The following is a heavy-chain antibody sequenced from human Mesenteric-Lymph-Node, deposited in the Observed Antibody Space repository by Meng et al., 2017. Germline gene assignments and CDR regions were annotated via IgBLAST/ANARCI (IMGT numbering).Heavy chain of an antibody. J-gene: IGHJ4*02. D-gene: IGHD2/OR15-2a*01. CDR2: TKSGGGTR. CDR3: AADSPEAPPQIDY. V-gene: IGHV3-15*01. CDR1: GFPFSQSW. Sequence: GESLKISCAAPGFPFSQSWMSWVRQTPGKGLEWVGRTKSGGGTREYASPVRGRFIISRDDSENTVYLQMDSLRTEDTGIYYCAADSPEAPPQIDYWGQGTVVTVSS.